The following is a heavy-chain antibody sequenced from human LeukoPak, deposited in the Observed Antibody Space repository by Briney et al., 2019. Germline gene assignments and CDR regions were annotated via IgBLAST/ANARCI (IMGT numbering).Heavy chain of an antibody. V-gene: IGHV1-2*02. J-gene: IGHJ4*02. CDR3: ARARDWNHFDY. CDR2: INPNSGGT. CDR1: GYTFTGYY. D-gene: IGHD1-1*01. Sequence: ASVKVSCKASGYTFTGYYMHWGRQAPGQGLEWMGWINPNSGGTNYAQKFQGRVTMTRDTSISTAYMELGRLRSDDTAVYYCARARDWNHFDYWGQGTLVTVSS.